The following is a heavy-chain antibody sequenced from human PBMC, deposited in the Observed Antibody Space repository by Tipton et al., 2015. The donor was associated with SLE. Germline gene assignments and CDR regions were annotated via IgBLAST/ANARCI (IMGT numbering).Heavy chain of an antibody. D-gene: IGHD2-21*01. J-gene: IGHJ4*02. Sequence: SLRLSCAASGFTFSAYWMSWVRQAPGKGLEWVANIDKDGSETYYADSVKGRFTISRDNTKNSLYLQMNSLRAEDTAVYYCTRVVGPYWGQGTLVTVSS. CDR1: GFTFSAYW. CDR3: TRVVGPY. V-gene: IGHV3-7*01. CDR2: IDKDGSET.